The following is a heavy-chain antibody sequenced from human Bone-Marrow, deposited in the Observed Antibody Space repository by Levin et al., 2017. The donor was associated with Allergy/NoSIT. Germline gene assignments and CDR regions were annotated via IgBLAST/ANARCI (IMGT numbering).Heavy chain of an antibody. CDR3: ARAGPLGYCSSTSCYGGRFDY. D-gene: IGHD2-2*01. CDR2: ISYDGSNK. CDR1: GFTFSSYA. V-gene: IGHV3-30-3*01. Sequence: GGSLRLSCAASGFTFSSYAMHWVRQAPGKGLEWVAVISYDGSNKYYADSVKGRFTISRDNSKNTLYLQMNSLRAEDTAVYYCARAGPLGYCSSTSCYGGRFDYWGQGTLVTVSS. J-gene: IGHJ4*02.